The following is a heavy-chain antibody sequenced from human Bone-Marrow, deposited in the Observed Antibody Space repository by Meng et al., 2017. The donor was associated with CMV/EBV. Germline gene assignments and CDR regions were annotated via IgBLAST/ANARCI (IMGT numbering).Heavy chain of an antibody. CDR3: ARVKAAAHEMMVITLDY. CDR2: ISYDGSNK. J-gene: IGHJ4*02. CDR1: GFTFSSYA. Sequence: GGSLRLSYAASGFTFSSYAMHWVRQAPGKGLEWVAVISYDGSNKYYADSVKGRFAISRDSSRNTLYLQMNSLRAEDTAMYYCARVKAAAHEMMVITLDYWGQGTLVTVSS. V-gene: IGHV3-30*09. D-gene: IGHD2-21*01.